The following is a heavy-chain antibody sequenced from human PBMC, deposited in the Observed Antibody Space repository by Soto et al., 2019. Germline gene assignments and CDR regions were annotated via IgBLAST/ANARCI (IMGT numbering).Heavy chain of an antibody. CDR1: GFTFSSYD. J-gene: IGHJ6*03. D-gene: IGHD6-19*01. CDR3: ARAVAGSDYYYYYMDV. V-gene: IGHV3-13*01. Sequence: GGSLRLSCAASGFTFSSYDMHWVRQATGKGLEWVSAIGTAGDTYYPGSVKGRFTISRENAKNSLYLQMNSLRAGDTAVYYCARAVAGSDYYYYYMDVWGKGTTVTVSS. CDR2: IGTAGDT.